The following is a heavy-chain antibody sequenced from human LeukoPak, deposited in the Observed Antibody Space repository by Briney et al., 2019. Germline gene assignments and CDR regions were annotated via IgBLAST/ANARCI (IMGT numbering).Heavy chain of an antibody. CDR1: GYTFTGYY. CDR3: ARGTISGTRGAFDI. J-gene: IGHJ3*02. Sequence: ASVKVSCKASGYTFTGYYMHWVRQAPGQGLEWMGWINPNSGGTNYAQKFQGRVTMTRDTSISTAYMELSRLRSDDRAVYYCARGTISGTRGAFDIWGQGTMVTVSS. V-gene: IGHV1-2*02. D-gene: IGHD1-20*01. CDR2: INPNSGGT.